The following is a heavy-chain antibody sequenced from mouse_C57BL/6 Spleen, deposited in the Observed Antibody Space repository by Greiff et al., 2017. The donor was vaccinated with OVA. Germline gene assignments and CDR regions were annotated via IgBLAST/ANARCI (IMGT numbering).Heavy chain of an antibody. V-gene: IGHV5-16*01. CDR1: GFTFSDYY. J-gene: IGHJ2*01. Sequence: LKESEGGLVQPGSSMKLSCTASGFTFSDYYMAWVRQVPEKGLEWVANINYDGSSTYYLDSLKSRFIISRDNAKNILYLQMSSLKSEDTATYYCARDRDGYYGYYFDYWGQGTTLTVSS. D-gene: IGHD2-3*01. CDR2: INYDGSST. CDR3: ARDRDGYYGYYFDY.